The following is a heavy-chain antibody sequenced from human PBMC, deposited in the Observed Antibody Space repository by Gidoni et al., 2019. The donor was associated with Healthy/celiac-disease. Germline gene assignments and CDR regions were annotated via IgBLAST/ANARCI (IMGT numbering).Heavy chain of an antibody. CDR3: ARHMGYCSGGSCYVDAFDI. J-gene: IGHJ3*02. D-gene: IGHD2-15*01. Sequence: QLQLQESGPGLVKPSETLSLTCTVSGGSISSSSYYWGWIRQPPGKGLEWIGSIYYSGSTYYNPSLKSRVTISVDTSKNQFSLKLSSVTAADTAVYYCARHMGYCSGGSCYVDAFDIWGQGTMVTVSS. V-gene: IGHV4-39*01. CDR1: GGSISSSSYY. CDR2: IYYSGST.